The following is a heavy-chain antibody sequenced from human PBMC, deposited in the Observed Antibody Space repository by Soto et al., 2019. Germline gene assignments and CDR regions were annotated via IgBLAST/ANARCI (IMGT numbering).Heavy chain of an antibody. CDR3: AKDRMALYYYYGMDV. CDR2: ISGSGGST. V-gene: IGHV3-23*01. Sequence: LSLTCAASGFTFSSYAMSWVRQAPGKGLEWVSAISGSGGSTYYADSVKGRFTISRDNSKNTLYLQMNSLRAEDTAVYYCAKDRMALYYYYGMDVWGQGTTVTVSS. CDR1: GFTFSSYA. J-gene: IGHJ6*02.